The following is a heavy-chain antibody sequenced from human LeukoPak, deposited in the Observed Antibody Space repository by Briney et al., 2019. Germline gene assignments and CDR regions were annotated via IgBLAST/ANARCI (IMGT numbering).Heavy chain of an antibody. V-gene: IGHV4-59*08. CDR2: ISNSGST. Sequence: SETLSLTCTVSGGSISSHYWTWIRQSPVKGLEWIGDISNSGSTSYNPSLKSRVTISIDTSKNQFSLKLSSVTAADTAVYYCVKVFLRYGSGSYYGYWGQGTLVTVSS. J-gene: IGHJ4*02. D-gene: IGHD3-10*01. CDR3: VKVFLRYGSGSYYGY. CDR1: GGSISSHY.